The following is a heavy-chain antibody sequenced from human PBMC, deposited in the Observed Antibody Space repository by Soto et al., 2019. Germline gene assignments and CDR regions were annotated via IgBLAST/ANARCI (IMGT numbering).Heavy chain of an antibody. D-gene: IGHD3-10*01. V-gene: IGHV3-21*01. CDR2: IYSTSTYI. CDR3: ARDHYFGSGSYGLDY. J-gene: IGHJ4*02. CDR1: GFTFSTYT. Sequence: EVQLVESGGGLVQPGGSLRLSCAASGFTFSTYTMNWVRQAPGKGLECVSSIYSTSTYIYYTDSVKGRFSISRDNARNSLYLQMNSLRAEDTAVYSCARDHYFGSGSYGLDYWGPGTLVTVPS.